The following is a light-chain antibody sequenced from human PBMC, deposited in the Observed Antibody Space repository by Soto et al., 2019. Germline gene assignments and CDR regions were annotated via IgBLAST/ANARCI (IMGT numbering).Light chain of an antibody. CDR1: ESISSSY. CDR3: QQYSSTFWT. Sequence: EIVLTQSPGTLSLSPGERTTLCCRASESISSSYLAWYQQKPGQAPGLLVYGASSRATGIPDRFSGSGSGTDFTLTISRLEPEDFALYYCQQYSSTFWTLGQGTKVEIK. CDR2: GAS. V-gene: IGKV3-20*01. J-gene: IGKJ1*01.